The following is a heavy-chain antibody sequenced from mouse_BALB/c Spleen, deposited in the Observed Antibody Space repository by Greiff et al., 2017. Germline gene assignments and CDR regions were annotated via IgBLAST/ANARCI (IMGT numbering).Heavy chain of an antibody. CDR2: IDPENGDT. V-gene: IGHV14-4*02. J-gene: IGHJ4*01. Sequence: VQLQQSGAELVRSGASVKLSCTASGFNIKDYYMHWVKQRPEQGLEWIGWIDPENGDTEYAPKFQGKATMTADTSSNSAYLQLSSLTSEDTAVDYCNPEDMDYWGQGTSVTVSS. CDR3: NPEDMDY. CDR1: GFNIKDYY.